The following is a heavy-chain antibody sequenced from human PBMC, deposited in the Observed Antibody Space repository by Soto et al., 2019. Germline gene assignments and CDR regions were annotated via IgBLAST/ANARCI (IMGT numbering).Heavy chain of an antibody. J-gene: IGHJ4*02. Sequence: SETLSLTCAVYGGSFSGYYWSWIRQPPGKGLEWIGEINHSGSTNYNPSLKSRVTISVDTSKNQFSLKLSSVTAADTAVHYCARGPQEMTTVTYFDYWGQGTLVTVSS. D-gene: IGHD4-17*01. CDR2: INHSGST. CDR3: ARGPQEMTTVTYFDY. CDR1: GGSFSGYY. V-gene: IGHV4-34*01.